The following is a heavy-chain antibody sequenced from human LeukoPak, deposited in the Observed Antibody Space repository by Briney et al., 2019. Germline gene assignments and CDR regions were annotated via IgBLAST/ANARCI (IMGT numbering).Heavy chain of an antibody. D-gene: IGHD3-22*01. CDR1: GFTFSSYS. CDR2: ISSSSSYI. Sequence: GGSLRLSCAASGFTFSSYSMNWVRQAPGKGLEWVSSISSSSSYIYYADSVKGRFTISRDNAKNSLYLQMNSLRAEDTAVYYCXXXXXXMIVEAFDIWGQGTMVTVSS. J-gene: IGHJ3*02. V-gene: IGHV3-21*01. CDR3: XXXXXXMIVEAFDI.